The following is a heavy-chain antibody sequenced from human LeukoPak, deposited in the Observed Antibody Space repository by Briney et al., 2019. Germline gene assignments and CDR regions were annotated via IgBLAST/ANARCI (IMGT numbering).Heavy chain of an antibody. CDR3: ARSASGSHLIWIWGFDP. V-gene: IGHV3-64*01. Sequence: GSLRLSCAASGFTFSSYAMHWVRQAPGKGLEYVSAVNSNGGSTYYANSVKGRFTISRDNSKNTLYLQMGSLRAEDMAVYYCARSASGSHLIWIWGFDPWGQGTLVTVSS. CDR2: VNSNGGST. D-gene: IGHD3-10*01. J-gene: IGHJ5*02. CDR1: GFTFSSYA.